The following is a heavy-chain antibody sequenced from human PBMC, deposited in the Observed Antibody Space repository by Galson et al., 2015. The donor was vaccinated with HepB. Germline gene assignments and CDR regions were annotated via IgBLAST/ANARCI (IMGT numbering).Heavy chain of an antibody. CDR1: GFTFSSYA. CDR2: ISGSGGST. CDR3: AKDSEGSGSYFDY. D-gene: IGHD1-26*01. Sequence: SLRLSCAASGFTFSSYAMSWVRQAPGKGLEWVSAISGSGGSTYYADSVKGRFTISRDDSKNTLYLQMNSLRAEDTAVYYCAKDSEGSGSYFDYWGQGTLVTVSS. V-gene: IGHV3-23*01. J-gene: IGHJ4*02.